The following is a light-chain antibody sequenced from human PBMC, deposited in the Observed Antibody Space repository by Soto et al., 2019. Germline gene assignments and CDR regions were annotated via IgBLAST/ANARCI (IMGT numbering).Light chain of an antibody. CDR1: QSLNNW. CDR2: KAS. CDR3: QQYNSYSWT. J-gene: IGKJ1*01. Sequence: GDRVTITCRASQSLNNWLAWYQQKPGNAPKLLIYKASNLESGVPSRFSGGGSGTEFTLTISSLQPDDLATYYCQQYNSYSWTFGQGTKVEIK. V-gene: IGKV1-5*03.